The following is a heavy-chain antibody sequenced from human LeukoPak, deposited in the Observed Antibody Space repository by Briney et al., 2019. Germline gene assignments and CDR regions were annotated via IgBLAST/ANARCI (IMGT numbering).Heavy chain of an antibody. CDR3: ARDGWNDGYNWFDP. Sequence: GASVKVSCKASGYTFTGYYMHWVRQAPGQGLEWMGWINPNSGGTNYAQKFQGRVTMTRDTSISTAYMELSRLRSDDTAVYYCARDGWNDGYNWFDPWGQGTLVTVSS. V-gene: IGHV1-2*02. D-gene: IGHD1-1*01. J-gene: IGHJ5*02. CDR2: INPNSGGT. CDR1: GYTFTGYY.